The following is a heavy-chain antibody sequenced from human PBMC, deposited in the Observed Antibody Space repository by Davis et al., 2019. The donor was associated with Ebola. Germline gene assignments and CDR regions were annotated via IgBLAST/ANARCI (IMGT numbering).Heavy chain of an antibody. D-gene: IGHD5-18*01. J-gene: IGHJ4*02. V-gene: IGHV3-48*04. CDR1: GFSFNTYS. CDR2: ISPSASRM. CDR3: VPGTWI. Sequence: GESLKISCAASGFSFNTYSMNWVRQAPGKGLEWVSYISPSASRMFYAESVKGRFTISRDDAKNSLFLQMNSLRVEDTAVYYCVPGTWIRGQGRLVTVSS.